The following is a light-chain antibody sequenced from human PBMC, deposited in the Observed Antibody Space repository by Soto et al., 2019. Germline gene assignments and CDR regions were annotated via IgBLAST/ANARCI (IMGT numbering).Light chain of an antibody. V-gene: IGKV1-27*01. CDR2: AAS. J-gene: IGKJ3*01. CDR1: QGIRNF. Sequence: DIQMTQSPTSLSASVGDRVTITCRASQGIRNFVAWYQQKPGKAPKLLIYAASTLQSGVPSRFSGSGSGTDFSLTINSLQPEDVATYSCQKYSSVPVFGHGNKVEIK. CDR3: QKYSSVPV.